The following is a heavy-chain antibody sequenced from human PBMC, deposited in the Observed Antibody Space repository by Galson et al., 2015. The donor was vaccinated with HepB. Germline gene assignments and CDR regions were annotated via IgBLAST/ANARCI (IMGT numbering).Heavy chain of an antibody. D-gene: IGHD3-3*01. J-gene: IGHJ6*02. CDR1: VFTFSSYS. CDR2: ISSSSSTI. V-gene: IGHV3-48*02. Sequence: SLRLSCAASVFTFSSYSMNWVRQAPGKGLEWVSYISSSSSTIYYADSVKGRFTISRDNAKNSLYLQMNSLRDEDTAVYYCARDSDSMTIFGDLRYGMDVWGQGTTVTVSS. CDR3: ARDSDSMTIFGDLRYGMDV.